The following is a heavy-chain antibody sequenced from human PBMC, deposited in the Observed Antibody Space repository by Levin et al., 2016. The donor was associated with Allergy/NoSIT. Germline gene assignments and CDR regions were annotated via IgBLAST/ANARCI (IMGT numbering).Heavy chain of an antibody. Sequence: WVRQAPGQGLEWMGGIIPIFGIANYAQKFQGRVTITADKSTSTAYMELSSLRSEDTAVYYCARATRHWSGYYTAQDPWGQGTLVTVSS. V-gene: IGHV1-69*17. CDR2: IIPIFGIA. D-gene: IGHD3-3*01. CDR3: ARATRHWSGYYTAQDP. J-gene: IGHJ5*02.